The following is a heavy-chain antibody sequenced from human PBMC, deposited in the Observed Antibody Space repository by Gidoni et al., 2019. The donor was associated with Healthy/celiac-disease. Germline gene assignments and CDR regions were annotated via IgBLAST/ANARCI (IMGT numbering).Heavy chain of an antibody. Sequence: EVQLFESGGGLVQPGGSLRLSCAASGFTFSIYAISWVRQAPGKGLEWVSAISGSGGSTYYADSVKGRFTISRDNSKNTLYLQMNSLRAEDTAVYYCAKCGREGYQLLGRGRYFDYWGQGTLVTVSS. D-gene: IGHD2-2*01. V-gene: IGHV3-23*01. CDR3: AKCGREGYQLLGRGRYFDY. CDR1: GFTFSIYA. CDR2: ISGSGGST. J-gene: IGHJ4*02.